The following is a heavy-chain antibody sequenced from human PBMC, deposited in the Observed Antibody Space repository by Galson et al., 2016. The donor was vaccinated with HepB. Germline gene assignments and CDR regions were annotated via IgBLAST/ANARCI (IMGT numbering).Heavy chain of an antibody. J-gene: IGHJ6*02. D-gene: IGHD2-2*01. CDR3: ARVAEIAVEADAMDYNYNGMDV. CDR2: FTPILGTA. CDR1: GGTFNRFV. Sequence: SVKVSCKASGGTFNRFVINWVRQAPGQGLEWMAAFTPILGTANNAQKFQGRVPITADESASTAFMELSSLRSEDTAVYYCARVAEIAVEADAMDYNYNGMDVWGQGTTVTVSS. V-gene: IGHV1-69*13.